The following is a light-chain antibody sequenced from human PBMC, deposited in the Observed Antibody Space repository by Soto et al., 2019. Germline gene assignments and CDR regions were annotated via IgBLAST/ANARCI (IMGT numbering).Light chain of an antibody. CDR1: SSNIGGYNV. CDR2: EGI. Sequence: QPFLTQPASWCETHGQSITISTSVTSSNIGGYNVVSWYQQHPGKAPKVIVYEGIKRPSGVSDRFSGSTSGSTASLTISGLQAEDEAEYYCCSYVGATTYVFGSGTKVTVL. J-gene: IGLJ1*01. CDR3: CSYVGATTYV. V-gene: IGLV2-23*01.